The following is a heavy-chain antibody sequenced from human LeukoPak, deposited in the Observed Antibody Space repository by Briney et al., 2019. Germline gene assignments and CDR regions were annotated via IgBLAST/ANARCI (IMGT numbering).Heavy chain of an antibody. V-gene: IGHV4-39*07. CDR2: IYYSGST. CDR1: GGSISSSSYY. CDR3: ARESSRGTGYSYGL. Sequence: SETLSLTCTVSGGSISSSSYYWGWIRQPPGTGLEWIGSIYYSGSTYYNPSLKSRVTISVDTSKNQFSLKLSSVTAADTAVYYCARESSRGTGYSYGLWGQGTLVTVSS. J-gene: IGHJ4*02. D-gene: IGHD5-18*01.